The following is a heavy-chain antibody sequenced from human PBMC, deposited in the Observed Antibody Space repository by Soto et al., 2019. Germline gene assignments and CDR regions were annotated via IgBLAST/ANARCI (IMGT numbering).Heavy chain of an antibody. J-gene: IGHJ4*02. V-gene: IGHV3-15*01. CDR3: TTDDPINSY. Sequence: GGSLRLSCEASGFTFNIYTINWVRQAPGKGLEWVGRIKSKTDGGTTDYAAPVKGRFTISRDDSKNTLYLQMNSLEIEDTAVYYCTTDDPINSYWGQGTLVTVSS. CDR1: GFTFNIYT. D-gene: IGHD3-10*01. CDR2: IKSKTDGGTT.